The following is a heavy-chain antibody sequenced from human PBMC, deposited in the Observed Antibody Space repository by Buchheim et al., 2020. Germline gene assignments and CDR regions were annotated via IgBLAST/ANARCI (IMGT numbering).Heavy chain of an antibody. CDR3: ARDGPIYYDILTGYYNSGGMDV. CDR1: GFTVSSNY. CDR2: IYSGGST. V-gene: IGHV3-66*01. Sequence: EVQLVESGGGLVQPGGSLRLSCAASGFTVSSNYMSWVRQAPGKGLEWVSVIYSGGSTYYADSVKGRFTISRDNSKNTLYLQMNSLRAEDTAVYYCARDGPIYYDILTGYYNSGGMDVRGQGTT. D-gene: IGHD3-9*01. J-gene: IGHJ6*02.